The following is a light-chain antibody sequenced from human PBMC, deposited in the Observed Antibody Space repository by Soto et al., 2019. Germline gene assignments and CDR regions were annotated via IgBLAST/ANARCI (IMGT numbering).Light chain of an antibody. Sequence: DIVMTQSPDSLAVSLGERATINCKSSHNILYSPNNKNYLAWYQQKPGQPPKLLTYLASTRQSGVPDRFSGSGSETDFTLTISSVQSEDVAVYYCRQDYNSYTFGQGTKLEI. J-gene: IGKJ2*01. V-gene: IGKV4-1*01. CDR2: LAS. CDR1: HNILYSPNNKNY. CDR3: RQDYNSYT.